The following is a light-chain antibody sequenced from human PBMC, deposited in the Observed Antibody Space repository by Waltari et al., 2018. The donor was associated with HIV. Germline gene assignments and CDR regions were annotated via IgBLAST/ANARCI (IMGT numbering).Light chain of an antibody. CDR2: DVT. Sequence: QSALTQPASVSGSPGQSITISCTGTSSDVGGYNYVSWYQQHPGKAPKLMVYDVTNRPSVVSNRVAGSKSGNTAFLTISGLQAEDEADYYCSSYTTSRTVVFGGGTKLTVL. J-gene: IGLJ2*01. V-gene: IGLV2-14*03. CDR3: SSYTTSRTVV. CDR1: SSDVGGYNY.